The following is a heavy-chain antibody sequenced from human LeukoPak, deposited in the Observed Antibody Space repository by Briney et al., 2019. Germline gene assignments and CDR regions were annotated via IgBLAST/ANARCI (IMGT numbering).Heavy chain of an antibody. CDR3: ATYPGYTYEVEAPRPARGY. CDR1: GFSFSYYN. V-gene: IGHV3-48*01. J-gene: IGHJ4*02. CDR2: ISSTSTSI. D-gene: IGHD5-18*01. Sequence: QAGGSLRLSCSASGFSFSYYNMNWVRQAPGKGLEWVSYISSTSTSIYYADSVMGRFSIPRDKNSLYLQMNSLRADDTAVYYCATYPGYTYEVEAPRPARGYWGQGTLVTVSS.